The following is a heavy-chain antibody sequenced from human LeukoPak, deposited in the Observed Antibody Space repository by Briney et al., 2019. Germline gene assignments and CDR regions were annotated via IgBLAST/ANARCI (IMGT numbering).Heavy chain of an antibody. D-gene: IGHD5-12*01. CDR3: AREGYSGYDYIDY. V-gene: IGHV4-59*01. CDR2: IFYSGST. J-gene: IGHJ4*02. CDR1: GGSISSYD. Sequence: SETLSLTCTVSGGSISSYDWSWIRQPPGKGLEWIGYIFYSGSTNYNPSLKSRVSISVDTSKNQFSLRLSSVTAADTAVYYCAREGYSGYDYIDYWGQGTLVTVSS.